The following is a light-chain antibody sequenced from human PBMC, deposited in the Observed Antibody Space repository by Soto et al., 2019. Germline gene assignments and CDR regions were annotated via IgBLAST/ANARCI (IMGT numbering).Light chain of an antibody. V-gene: IGKV3-20*01. CDR2: GAS. J-gene: IGKJ2*01. CDR1: QSVSSSY. Sequence: ETVLTQSPGTLSLSPGERATLSCRASQSVSSSYLAWYQQKPGQAPRLLIHGASSRATGIPDRFSGSGSGTDFTLTISRLEPEDLAVYYCQQYGSSTYTFVQGTKREIK. CDR3: QQYGSSTYT.